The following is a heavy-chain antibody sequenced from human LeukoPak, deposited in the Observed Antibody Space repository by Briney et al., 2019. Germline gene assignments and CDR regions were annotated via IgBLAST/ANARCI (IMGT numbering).Heavy chain of an antibody. D-gene: IGHD2-21*02. Sequence: ASVTVSCKASGYTFTSYAMHWVRQAPGQRLEWMGWINAGNGNTKYSQKFQGRVTITRDTSASTAYMELSSLRSEDTAVYYCARDLAYCGGDCYWDDAFDIWGQGTMVTVSS. CDR3: ARDLAYCGGDCYWDDAFDI. J-gene: IGHJ3*02. V-gene: IGHV1-3*01. CDR1: GYTFTSYA. CDR2: INAGNGNT.